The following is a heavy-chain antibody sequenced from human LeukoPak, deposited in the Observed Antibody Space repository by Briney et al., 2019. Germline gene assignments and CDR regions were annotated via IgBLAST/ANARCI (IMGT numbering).Heavy chain of an antibody. V-gene: IGHV4-34*01. CDR2: INHSGST. Sequence: SETLSLTCAVYGGSFSGYYWSWIRQPPGKGLEWIGEINHSGSTNYNPSLKSRVTISVDTSKNQFSLKLSSVTAADTAVYYCARGRGWYYFDYWGQGTLVTVSP. CDR3: ARGRGWYYFDY. J-gene: IGHJ4*02. CDR1: GGSFSGYY. D-gene: IGHD6-19*01.